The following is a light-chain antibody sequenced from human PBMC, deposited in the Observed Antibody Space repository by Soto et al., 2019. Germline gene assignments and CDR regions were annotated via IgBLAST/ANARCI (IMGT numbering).Light chain of an antibody. Sequence: DIQMTQSPSSLSASVGDRVIITCRASQGIRDALGWYQQKPGKVPKRLIYSASSLQNGVPSRFSGSGSETVFTLTISSLQPEDFATYDCLQHSDYPFTFGQGTRLEI. CDR1: QGIRDA. CDR2: SAS. V-gene: IGKV1-17*01. CDR3: LQHSDYPFT. J-gene: IGKJ2*01.